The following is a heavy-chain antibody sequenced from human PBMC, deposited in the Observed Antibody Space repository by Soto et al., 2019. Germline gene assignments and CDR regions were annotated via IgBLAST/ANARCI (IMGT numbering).Heavy chain of an antibody. CDR2: INPNSGGT. V-gene: IGHV1-2*02. Sequence: GSSVKVSCKASGYTFTGYYMHWVRQAPGQGLECMGWINPNSGGTNYAQKFQGRVTMTRDTSISTAYMELSRLRSDDTAVYYCARVPEIAAAGTHYGMDVWGQGTTVTVSS. CDR1: GYTFTGYY. CDR3: ARVPEIAAAGTHYGMDV. J-gene: IGHJ6*02. D-gene: IGHD6-13*01.